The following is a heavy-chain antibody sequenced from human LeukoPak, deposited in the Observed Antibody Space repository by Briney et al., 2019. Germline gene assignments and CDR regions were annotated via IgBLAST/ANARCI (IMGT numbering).Heavy chain of an antibody. CDR2: VYYSGRT. Sequence: SDTLSLTCTVSGGSISSGSYYWGWIRQPPGKGLEWIGSVYYSGRTYYNPSLTSRVTISLDTSKNQFSLTLTSVTAADTAVYYCVRQSEVGATDPWGQGTLVTVSS. D-gene: IGHD1-26*01. J-gene: IGHJ5*02. CDR1: GGSISSGSYY. V-gene: IGHV4-39*01. CDR3: VRQSEVGATDP.